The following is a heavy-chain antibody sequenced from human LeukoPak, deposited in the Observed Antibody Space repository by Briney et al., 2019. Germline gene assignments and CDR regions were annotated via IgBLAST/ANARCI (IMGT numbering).Heavy chain of an antibody. D-gene: IGHD2-15*01. CDR2: ISYDGSNK. CDR3: ARGSPYLLHDY. Sequence: GGSLRLSCAASGFTFSSYSMNWVRQAPGKGLEWVAVISYDGSNKYYADSVKGRFTISRDNSKNTLYLQMNSLRAEDTAVYYCARGSPYLLHDYWGQGTLVTVSS. V-gene: IGHV3-30*03. CDR1: GFTFSSYS. J-gene: IGHJ4*02.